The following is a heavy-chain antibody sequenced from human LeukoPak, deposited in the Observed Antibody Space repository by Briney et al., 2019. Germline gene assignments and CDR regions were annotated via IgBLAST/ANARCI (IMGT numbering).Heavy chain of an antibody. Sequence: SETLSLTCAVFGGSFSVYYWSWIRQPPGKGLEWIGEIDRSGSTNYNPSLKSRVTISVDTSKNQFSLKLSSVTAADTAVYYCARGANKPSYDYIWGTYRTGWYFDYWGQGTLVTVSS. V-gene: IGHV4-34*01. CDR1: GGSFSVYY. CDR3: ARGANKPSYDYIWGTYRTGWYFDY. D-gene: IGHD3-16*02. CDR2: IDRSGST. J-gene: IGHJ4*02.